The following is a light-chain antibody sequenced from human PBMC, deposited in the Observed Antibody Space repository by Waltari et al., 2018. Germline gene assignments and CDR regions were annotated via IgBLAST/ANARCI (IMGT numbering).Light chain of an antibody. CDR1: SSDIGPFNL. CDR3: CSYAGSRTWV. J-gene: IGLJ3*02. V-gene: IGLV2-23*02. CDR2: DVS. Sequence: QSALTQPASVSGSPGQSISISCIGTSSDIGPFNLVSWYLQYPGTAPKLLLYDVSQRPSGVSNRFSGSKSGNTASLTISGLQAEDEAIYYCCSYAGSRTWVFGGGAKLTVL.